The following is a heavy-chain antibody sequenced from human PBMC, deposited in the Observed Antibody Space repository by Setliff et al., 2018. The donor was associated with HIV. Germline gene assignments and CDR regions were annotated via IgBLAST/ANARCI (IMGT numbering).Heavy chain of an antibody. V-gene: IGHV3-48*01. Sequence: PGGSLRLSCADPKLTFHGYAVSWVRQAPGKGLEWVSYISSSSSTTYYADSVKGRFTISRDNAKNSLHLQMNSLRVEDTAVYYCVRPPDVMTKVTKANCWGRGTLVTVSS. D-gene: IGHD4-17*01. CDR3: VRPPDVMTKVTKANC. CDR2: ISSSSSTT. CDR1: KLTFHGYA. J-gene: IGHJ2*01.